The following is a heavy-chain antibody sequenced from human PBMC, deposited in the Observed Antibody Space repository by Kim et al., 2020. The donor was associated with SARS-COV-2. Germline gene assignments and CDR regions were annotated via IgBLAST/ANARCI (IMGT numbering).Heavy chain of an antibody. Sequence: SETLSLTCAVYGGSFSGYYWSWIRQPPGKGLEWIGEINHSGSTNYNPSLKSRVTISVDTSKNQFSLKLSSVTAADTAVYYCARGSYYYGSGSRGDGAPLGSWAQGTLVTVSS. D-gene: IGHD3-10*01. CDR1: GGSFSGYY. V-gene: IGHV4-34*01. J-gene: IGHJ5*02. CDR2: INHSGST. CDR3: ARGSYYYGSGSRGDGAPLGS.